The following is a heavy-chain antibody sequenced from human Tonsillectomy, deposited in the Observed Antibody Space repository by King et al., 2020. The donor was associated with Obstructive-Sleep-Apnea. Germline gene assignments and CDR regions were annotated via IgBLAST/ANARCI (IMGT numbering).Heavy chain of an antibody. J-gene: IGHJ4*02. CDR3: ARERGLGY. Sequence: VQLVESGGGLVQPGGSLRLSCAASGFTVSSNFMNWVRQAPGKGLEWVSVIYSGGSTYYADSVKGRFTISSDNSKNTLYLQMSSLRAEDTAVYYCARERGLGYWGQETLVTVSS. CDR1: GFTVSSNF. V-gene: IGHV3-66*01. CDR2: IYSGGST.